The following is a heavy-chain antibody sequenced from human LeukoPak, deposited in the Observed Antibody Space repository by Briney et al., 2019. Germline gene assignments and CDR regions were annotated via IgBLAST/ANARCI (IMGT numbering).Heavy chain of an antibody. CDR3: ARDMDSGSYSN. Sequence: QSGGSLRLSCAASGFTFSSYAMHWVRQAPGKGLEWVAVISYDGRNKYYADSVKGRFTISRDNSKNTLYLQMNSLRAEDTAVYYCARDMDSGSYSNWGQGTLVTVSS. D-gene: IGHD1-26*01. J-gene: IGHJ4*02. CDR1: GFTFSSYA. CDR2: ISYDGRNK. V-gene: IGHV3-30*04.